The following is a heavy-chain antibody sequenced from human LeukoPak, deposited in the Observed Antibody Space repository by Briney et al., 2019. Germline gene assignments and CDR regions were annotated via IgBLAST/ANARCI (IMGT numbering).Heavy chain of an antibody. CDR1: GYTFTSYY. J-gene: IGHJ4*02. CDR2: ISAYNGNT. CDR3: ARVEDYHFDY. V-gene: IGHV1-18*04. D-gene: IGHD3-16*01. Sequence: ASVKVSCKASGYTFTSYYMHWVRQAPGQGLEWMGWISAYNGNTNYAQKLQGRVTMTTDTSTSTAYMELRSLRSDDTAVYYCARVEDYHFDYWGQGTLVTVSS.